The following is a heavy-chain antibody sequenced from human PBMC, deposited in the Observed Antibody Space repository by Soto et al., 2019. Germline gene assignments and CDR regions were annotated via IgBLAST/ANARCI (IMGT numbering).Heavy chain of an antibody. CDR2: INPSGGGT. Sequence: ASVKVSCKASGYTFTNNVINWVRQAPGQGLEWMGLINPSGGGTSYAQKFQGRVPMTRDTSTSTVYMELSSLRSEDTAVFYCTKGGISGSYYTSGSDAFDIWGQGTMVTV. V-gene: IGHV1-46*03. CDR3: TKGGISGSYYTSGSDAFDI. D-gene: IGHD3-10*01. J-gene: IGHJ3*02. CDR1: GYTFTNNV.